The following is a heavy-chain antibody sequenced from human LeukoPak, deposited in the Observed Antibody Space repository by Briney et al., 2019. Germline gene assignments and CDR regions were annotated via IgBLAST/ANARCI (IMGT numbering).Heavy chain of an antibody. CDR3: ARGEYCSGGSCYSAAFDI. V-gene: IGHV3-74*01. D-gene: IGHD2-15*01. Sequence: GGSLRLSCAASGFTFSSYWMHWVRQAPGKGLVWVSRIYSDGSSTNYADSVKGRFTISRDNAMNTLYLQMNSLRAEDTAVYYCARGEYCSGGSCYSAAFDIWGQGTMVTVSS. CDR2: IYSDGSST. J-gene: IGHJ3*02. CDR1: GFTFSSYW.